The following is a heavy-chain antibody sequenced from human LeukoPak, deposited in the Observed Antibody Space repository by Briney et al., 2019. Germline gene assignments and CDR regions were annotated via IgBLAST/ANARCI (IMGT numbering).Heavy chain of an antibody. Sequence: PSETLSLTCTVSSGSISSSIYYWGWIRQPPGKELEWIGSIYYSGSTYYNPSLKSRFTISVDTSKNQFSLKLTPVTAADTAVYYCAGNYYGSGSYYSEDRYWGQGTLVTVSS. CDR3: AGNYYGSGSYYSEDRY. CDR1: SGSISSSIYY. CDR2: IYYSGST. V-gene: IGHV4-39*07. J-gene: IGHJ4*02. D-gene: IGHD3-10*01.